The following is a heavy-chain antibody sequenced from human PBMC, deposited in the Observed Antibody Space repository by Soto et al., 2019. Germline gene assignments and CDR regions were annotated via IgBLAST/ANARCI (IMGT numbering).Heavy chain of an antibody. D-gene: IGHD4-17*01. CDR3: ARGGDGSKGLLSRGYFDY. Sequence: QVQLVQSGAEVKKPGSSVKVSCKASGGTFSSYAISWVRQAPGQGLEWMGGIIPIFGTANYAQKFQGRVTITANESTSTAYMELSSLRSEDTAVYYCARGGDGSKGLLSRGYFDYWGQGTLVTVSS. J-gene: IGHJ4*02. CDR2: IIPIFGTA. CDR1: GGTFSSYA. V-gene: IGHV1-69*12.